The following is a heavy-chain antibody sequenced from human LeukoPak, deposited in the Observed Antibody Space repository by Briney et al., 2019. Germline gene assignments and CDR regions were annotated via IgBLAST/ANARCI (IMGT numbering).Heavy chain of an antibody. J-gene: IGHJ4*02. CDR3: VKRYGDYVGAYTD. Sequence: PGGPRRFSGAASESTFPSCSIIGVRQAPGKGRRGVSAVGGSGARTDYADSVKGRFTISRDNSKNTLYLQMNSLRAEDMAVYYCVKRYGDYVGAYTDWGQGTLVTVSS. CDR1: ESTFPSCS. D-gene: IGHD4-17*01. CDR2: VGGSGART. V-gene: IGHV3-23*01.